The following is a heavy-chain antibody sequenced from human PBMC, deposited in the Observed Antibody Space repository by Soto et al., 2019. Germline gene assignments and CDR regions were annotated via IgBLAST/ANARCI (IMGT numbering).Heavy chain of an antibody. Sequence: GGFLRLSCAASGFTFSSYGRHWVRQAPGKGLEWVAVIWYDGSNKYYADSVKGRFTISRDNSKNTLYLQMNSLRAEDTAVYYCARDMGYSYGLVYYYYMDVWGKGTTVTVSS. J-gene: IGHJ6*03. CDR1: GFTFSSYG. CDR3: ARDMGYSYGLVYYYYMDV. V-gene: IGHV3-33*01. CDR2: IWYDGSNK. D-gene: IGHD5-18*01.